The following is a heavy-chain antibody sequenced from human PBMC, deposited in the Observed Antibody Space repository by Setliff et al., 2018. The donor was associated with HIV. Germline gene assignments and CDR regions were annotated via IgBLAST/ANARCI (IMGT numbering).Heavy chain of an antibody. CDR3: ARAPYSSVMHYFDY. V-gene: IGHV1-2*02. D-gene: IGHD4-4*01. J-gene: IGHJ4*02. CDR1: GYTFTNYY. Sequence: GASVKVSCKASGYTFTNYYIHWVRQAPGQGLEWMGWIIPNSDGTNLAQRSQGRITMTTDTSLTTAYMELSRLRSDDTAVYCCARAPYSSVMHYFDYWGQGTLVTVSS. CDR2: IIPNSDGT.